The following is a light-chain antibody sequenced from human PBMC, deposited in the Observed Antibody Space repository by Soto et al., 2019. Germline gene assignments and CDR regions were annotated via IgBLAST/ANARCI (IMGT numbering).Light chain of an antibody. Sequence: QPVLTQPPSVSGAPGQRVTISCTGSSSNIGAGYDVHWYQQLPGTGPKLLIYGNNNRPSGVPDRFSGSKSGTSASLAITGLQAEDETDYYCQSYDSSLSGVLFGGGTKLTVL. CDR3: QSYDSSLSGVL. CDR2: GNN. CDR1: SSNIGAGYD. V-gene: IGLV1-40*01. J-gene: IGLJ2*01.